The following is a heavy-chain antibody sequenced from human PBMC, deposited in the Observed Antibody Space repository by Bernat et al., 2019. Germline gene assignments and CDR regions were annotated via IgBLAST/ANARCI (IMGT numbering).Heavy chain of an antibody. V-gene: IGHV3-53*02. CDR2: IYSGGNT. CDR3: ARERATVYDAFDI. CDR1: GFSVSSSY. Sequence: EVQLVETGGGLIQPGGSLRLSCAASGFSVSSSYVSWVRQAPGKGLEWVSIIYSGGNTYYADSVRGRFTISRDNSKNTLYLQMNNLRADDTAVYYCARERATVYDAFDIWGQGTIVTVSS. J-gene: IGHJ3*02. D-gene: IGHD4-17*01.